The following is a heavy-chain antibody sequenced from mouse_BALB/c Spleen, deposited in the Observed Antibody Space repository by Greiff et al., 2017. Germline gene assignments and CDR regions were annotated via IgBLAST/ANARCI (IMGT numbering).Heavy chain of an antibody. CDR1: GFAFSSYD. CDR3: ARQGYRSYAMDY. D-gene: IGHD2-14*01. Sequence: DVMLVESGGGLVKPGGSLKLSCAASGFAFSSYDMSWVRQTPEKRLEWVAYISSGGGSTYYPDTVKGRFTISRDNAKNTLYLQMSSLKSEDTAMYYCARQGYRSYAMDYWGQGTSVTVSS. V-gene: IGHV5-12-1*01. CDR2: ISSGGGST. J-gene: IGHJ4*01.